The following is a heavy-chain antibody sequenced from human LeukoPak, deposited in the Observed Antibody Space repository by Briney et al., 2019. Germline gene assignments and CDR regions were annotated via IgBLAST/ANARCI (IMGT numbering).Heavy chain of an antibody. Sequence: GGPLRLSCTASGFTFNNYAMYWVRQAPRKGLEWVAGIFGSGGSAHYADSVKGRFTISRHNSKNSMYLQMNSLRGEDTALYYCTKTTTGYSSGQYPGWPADHWGQGALVTVSS. D-gene: IGHD3-22*01. CDR1: GFTFNNYA. J-gene: IGHJ4*02. CDR2: IFGSGGSA. CDR3: TKTTTGYSSGQYPGWPADH. V-gene: IGHV3-23*01.